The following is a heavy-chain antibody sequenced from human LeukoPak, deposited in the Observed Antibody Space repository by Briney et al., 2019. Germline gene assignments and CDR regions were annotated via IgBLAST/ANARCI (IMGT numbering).Heavy chain of an antibody. CDR3: ARDSGPGYSFGLYYYYGLDV. D-gene: IGHD5-18*01. Sequence: SETLSLTCTVSGGSISSYYWSWIRQPPGKGLEWIGYISYSGSTNYNPSLKSRATISVDMSKNQFSLKLSSVTAADTAVYYCARDSGPGYSFGLYYYYGLDVWGQGTTVTVSS. CDR2: ISYSGST. V-gene: IGHV4-59*01. J-gene: IGHJ6*02. CDR1: GGSISSYY.